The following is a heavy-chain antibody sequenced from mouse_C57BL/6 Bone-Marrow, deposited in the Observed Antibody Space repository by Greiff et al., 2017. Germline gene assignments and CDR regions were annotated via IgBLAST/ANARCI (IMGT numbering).Heavy chain of an antibody. J-gene: IGHJ1*03. CDR2: FYPGSGSI. CDR3: ARHEDDGYFHWYFDV. Sequence: QVTLKVCGAELVKPGASVKLSCKASGYTFTEYTIHWVKQRSGQGLEWIGWFYPGSGSIKYNEKFKDKATLTADKSSSTVYMELSRLTSEDSAVYFCARHEDDGYFHWYFDVGGTGTTVTVAS. D-gene: IGHD2-3*01. CDR1: GYTFTEYT. V-gene: IGHV1-62-2*01.